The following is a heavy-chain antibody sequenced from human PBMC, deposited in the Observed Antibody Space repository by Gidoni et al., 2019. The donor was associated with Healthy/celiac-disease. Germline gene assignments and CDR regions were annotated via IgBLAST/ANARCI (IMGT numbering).Heavy chain of an antibody. V-gene: IGHV4-34*01. J-gene: IGHJ4*02. CDR1: GGSFSGYY. CDR3: ARREGLLWFGKGLVY. Sequence: QVQLQQWGAGLLKPSETLSLTCAVYGGSFSGYYWSWIRQPPGKGLEWIGEINHSGSTNYNPSLKSRVTISVDTSKNQFSLKLSSVTAADTAVYYCARREGLLWFGKGLVYWGQGTLVTVSS. D-gene: IGHD3-10*01. CDR2: INHSGST.